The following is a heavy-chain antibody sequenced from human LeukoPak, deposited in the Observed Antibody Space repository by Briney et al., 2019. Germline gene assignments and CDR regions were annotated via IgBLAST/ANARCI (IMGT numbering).Heavy chain of an antibody. J-gene: IGHJ6*02. CDR1: GDTFTSNA. Sequence: ASVKVSCKASGDTFTSNAMNWVRQAPGQGLEWMGWINTNTGNPAYAQGFTGRFVFSLDTSVSTAYLQISTLRAEDTAVYYCARGPYSGMDVWGRGTTVTVSS. V-gene: IGHV7-4-1*02. CDR3: ARGPYSGMDV. CDR2: INTNTGNP. D-gene: IGHD4-11*01.